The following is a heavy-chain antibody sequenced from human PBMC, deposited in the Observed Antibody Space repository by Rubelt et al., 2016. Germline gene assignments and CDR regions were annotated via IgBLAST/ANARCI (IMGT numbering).Heavy chain of an antibody. CDR3: ARGDIVGARGEYFQH. V-gene: IGHV4-4*08. D-gene: IGHD1-26*01. J-gene: IGHJ1*01. Sequence: KSRVTISVDTSKNQFSLKLSSVTAADTAVYYCARGDIVGARGEYFQHWGQGTLVTVSS.